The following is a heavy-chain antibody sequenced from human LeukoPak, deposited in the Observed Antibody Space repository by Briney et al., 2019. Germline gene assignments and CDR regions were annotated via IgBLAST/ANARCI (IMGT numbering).Heavy chain of an antibody. D-gene: IGHD2-15*01. CDR1: GFTFSSYG. V-gene: IGHV3-33*08. Sequence: QPGRSLRLSCAASGFTFSSYGMHWVRQAPGKGLEWVAVIWYDGSHQYYADSVKGRFTISRDNSKNTLDLQMNSLRAEDTAVYYCAAHCSGGSCDDPWGQGTLVTVSS. J-gene: IGHJ5*02. CDR3: AAHCSGGSCDDP. CDR2: IWYDGSHQ.